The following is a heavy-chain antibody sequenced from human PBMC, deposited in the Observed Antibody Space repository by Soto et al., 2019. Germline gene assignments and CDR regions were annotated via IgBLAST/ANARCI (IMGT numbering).Heavy chain of an antibody. CDR2: ISYDGSNK. D-gene: IGHD6-13*01. J-gene: IGHJ4*02. V-gene: IGHV3-30-3*01. CDR3: ARSSWSSYYFDY. Sequence: PGGSLRLSCAASGFTFSSYAMHWVRQAPGKGLEWVAVISYDGSNKYYADSVKGRFTISRDNSKNTLYLQMNSLRAEDTAVYYCARSSWSSYYFDYWGQGTLVTVSS. CDR1: GFTFSSYA.